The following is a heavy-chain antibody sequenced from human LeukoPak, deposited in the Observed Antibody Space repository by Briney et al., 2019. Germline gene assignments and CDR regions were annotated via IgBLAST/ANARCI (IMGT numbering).Heavy chain of an antibody. V-gene: IGHV1-69*13. CDR2: IIPIFGTA. CDR3: ARWFGELSADV. J-gene: IGHJ6*04. D-gene: IGHD3-10*01. Sequence: SVKVSCKASGSTFSSYAISWVRQATGQGIEWMGGIIPIFGTANYAQKFQGRVTITADESTSTAYMELSSLRSEDTAVYYCARWFGELSADVWGKGTTVTVSS. CDR1: GSTFSSYA.